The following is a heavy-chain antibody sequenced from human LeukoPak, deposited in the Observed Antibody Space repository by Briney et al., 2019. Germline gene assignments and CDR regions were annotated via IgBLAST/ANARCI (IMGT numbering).Heavy chain of an antibody. CDR3: ASVGRYSYGYAPDY. CDR2: ISSSGSTI. CDR1: GFTFSDYY. D-gene: IGHD5-18*01. J-gene: IGHJ4*02. Sequence: GGSLRLSCAASGFTFSDYYMSWIRQAPGKGLEWVSYISSSGSTIYYADSVKGRFTISRDNAKNSLYLQMNSLRTEDTAVYYCASVGRYSYGYAPDYWGQGTLVTVSS. V-gene: IGHV3-11*01.